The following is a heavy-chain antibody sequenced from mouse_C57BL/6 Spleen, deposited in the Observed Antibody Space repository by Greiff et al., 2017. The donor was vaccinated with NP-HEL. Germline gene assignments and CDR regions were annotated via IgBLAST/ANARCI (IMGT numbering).Heavy chain of an antibody. D-gene: IGHD4-1*01. J-gene: IGHJ2*01. V-gene: IGHV1-64*01. CDR2: IHPNSGST. CDR3: ARVTGSFDY. Sequence: VQLQESGAELVKPGASVKLSCKASGYTFTSYWMHWVKQRPGQGLEWIGMIHPNSGSTNYNEKFKSKATLTVDKSSSTAYMQLSSLTSEDSAVYYCARVTGSFDYWGQGTTLTVSS. CDR1: GYTFTSYW.